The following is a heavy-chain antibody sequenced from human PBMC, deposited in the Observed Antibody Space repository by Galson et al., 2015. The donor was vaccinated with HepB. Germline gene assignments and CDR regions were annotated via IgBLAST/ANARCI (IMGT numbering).Heavy chain of an antibody. J-gene: IGHJ5*02. D-gene: IGHD3-22*01. Sequence: SVKGSCKASGYTFTGYYMHWVRQAPGQGLEGMGWISPNSGGTNYAQKFQGRVTMTRDTSISTAYMELSRLRSDDTAVYYCARAARGYIRRTEYNWFDPWGQGTLVTVSS. CDR2: ISPNSGGT. CDR3: ARAARGYIRRTEYNWFDP. V-gene: IGHV1-2*02. CDR1: GYTFTGYY.